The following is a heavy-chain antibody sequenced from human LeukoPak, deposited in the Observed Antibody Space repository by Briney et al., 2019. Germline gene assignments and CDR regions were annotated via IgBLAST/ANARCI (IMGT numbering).Heavy chain of an antibody. CDR1: GYSFTSYW. CDR2: IDPSDSYT. Sequence: GESQKISCKGSGYSFTSYWISWVRQMPGKGLEWMGRIDPSDSYTNYSPSFQGHVTISADKSISTAYLRWSSLKASDTAMYYCASSDMNGYGMDVWGKGTTVTVSS. J-gene: IGHJ6*04. D-gene: IGHD3-9*01. V-gene: IGHV5-10-1*01. CDR3: ASSDMNGYGMDV.